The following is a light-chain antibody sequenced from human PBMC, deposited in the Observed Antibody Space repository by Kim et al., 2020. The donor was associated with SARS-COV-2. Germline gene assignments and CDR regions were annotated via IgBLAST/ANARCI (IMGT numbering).Light chain of an antibody. CDR3: QQYNNWPPLT. CDR2: CAS. Sequence: SPGERATLSCRASQGVSSNLAWYQQKPGQAPRLLIYCASTRATGIPARFSGSGSGTEFTLTISSLQSEDFAVYYCQQYNNWPPLTFGGGTKVDIK. CDR1: QGVSSN. V-gene: IGKV3-15*01. J-gene: IGKJ4*01.